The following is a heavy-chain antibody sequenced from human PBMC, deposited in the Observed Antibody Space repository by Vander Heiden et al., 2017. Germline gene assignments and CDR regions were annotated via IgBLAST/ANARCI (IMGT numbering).Heavy chain of an antibody. CDR2: ISSSSSYI. CDR3: ARGPRYSDGRNDAFDF. J-gene: IGHJ3*01. V-gene: IGHV3-21*01. D-gene: IGHD5-18*01. Sequence: EVQLVASGGGLVEPGGSLTLSCAASGITFSRCSMNWVRQGPGKGLEWVSSISSSSSYIDYAYSVKGRFTFSRDNAKNSLYLQMNSLRAEDTAVDYCARGPRYSDGRNDAFDFWGQGTMVTVSS. CDR1: GITFSRCS.